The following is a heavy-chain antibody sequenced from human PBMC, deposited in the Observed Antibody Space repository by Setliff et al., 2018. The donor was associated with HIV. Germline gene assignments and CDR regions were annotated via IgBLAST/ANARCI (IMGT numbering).Heavy chain of an antibody. D-gene: IGHD5-12*01. CDR2: IYYSGST. CDR3: TLTSRLDGYFDP. Sequence: CTVSGGSIRGHYWSWIRQPPGKGLEWIGTIYYSGSTYYKPSLKSRGTISVDTSKNQFYLKLNSVTAADSAVYYCTLTSRLDGYFDPWGQGTLVTVSS. CDR1: GGSIRGHY. V-gene: IGHV4-59*11. J-gene: IGHJ5*02.